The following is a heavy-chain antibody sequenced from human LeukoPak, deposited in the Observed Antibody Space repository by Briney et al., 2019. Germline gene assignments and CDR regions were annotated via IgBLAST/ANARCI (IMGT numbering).Heavy chain of an antibody. CDR2: ISWNSGSI. J-gene: IGHJ4*02. Sequence: GGSLRLSCAASGFTFDDYAMHWVRQAPGKGLEWVSGISWNSGSIGYADSVKGRFTISRDNAKNPLYLQVNSLRAEDTALYYCAKEDYWGQGTLVTVSS. CDR1: GFTFDDYA. V-gene: IGHV3-9*01. CDR3: AKEDY.